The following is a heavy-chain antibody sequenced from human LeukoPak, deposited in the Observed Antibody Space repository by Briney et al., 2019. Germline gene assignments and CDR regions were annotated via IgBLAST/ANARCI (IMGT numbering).Heavy chain of an antibody. J-gene: IGHJ5*02. CDR3: ARGPSGSGSYYNHNWFDP. CDR1: GGSFSNYY. V-gene: IGHV4-34*01. D-gene: IGHD3-10*01. CDR2: INHSGST. Sequence: KPSETLSLTCAVYGGSFSNYYWTLIRQPPGKGLEWIGEINHSGSTNYNPSLKSRVTISVDTSKNQFSLKLSSVTAADTAVYYCARGPSGSGSYYNHNWFDPWGQGTLVTVSS.